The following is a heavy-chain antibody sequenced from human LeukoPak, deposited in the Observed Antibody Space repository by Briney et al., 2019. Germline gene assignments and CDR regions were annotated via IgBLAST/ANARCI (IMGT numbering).Heavy chain of an antibody. CDR1: DYIFTSYG. J-gene: IGHJ6*03. V-gene: IGHV1-46*01. CDR3: ARGPRITLVRGGQWYFYMDV. CDR2: INPSGGST. D-gene: IGHD3-10*01. Sequence: ASVKVSCKASDYIFTSYGISWVRQAPGQGLEWMGIINPSGGSTNYAQKFQGRVTMTRDTSTSTVYMDLSSLRSDDTAVYYCARGPRITLVRGGQWYFYMDVWGKGTTVTVSS.